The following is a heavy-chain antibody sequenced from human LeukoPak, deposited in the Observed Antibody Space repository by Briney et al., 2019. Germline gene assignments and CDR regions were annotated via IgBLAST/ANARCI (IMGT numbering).Heavy chain of an antibody. Sequence: GGSLRLSCAASGFTFSSYSMNWVRQAPGKGLEWVSSISSSSSYIYYADSVKGRFTISRVNAKNSLYLQMNSLRAEDTAVYYRARLHQLLIDYWGQGTLVTVSS. V-gene: IGHV3-21*01. CDR1: GFTFSSYS. D-gene: IGHD2-2*01. CDR3: ARLHQLLIDY. CDR2: ISSSSSYI. J-gene: IGHJ4*02.